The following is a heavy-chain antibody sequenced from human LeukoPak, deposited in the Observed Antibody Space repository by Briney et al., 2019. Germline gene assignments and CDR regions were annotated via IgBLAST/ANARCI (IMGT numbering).Heavy chain of an antibody. CDR1: GYTFTGYY. J-gene: IGHJ4*02. CDR2: INPNSGGT. V-gene: IGHV1-2*02. Sequence: ASVKVSCKASGYTFTGYYMHWVRQAPGQGLEWMGWINPNSGGTNYAQKFQGRVTMTRDTSISTAYMELSRLRSDDTAVYYCARDFNEYYYDSSGYSIDYWGQGTLVTVSS. D-gene: IGHD3-22*01. CDR3: ARDFNEYYYDSSGYSIDY.